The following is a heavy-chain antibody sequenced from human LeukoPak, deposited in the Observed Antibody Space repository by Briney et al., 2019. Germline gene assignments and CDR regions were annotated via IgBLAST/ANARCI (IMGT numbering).Heavy chain of an antibody. CDR1: GFTFSSYA. J-gene: IGHJ4*02. D-gene: IGHD3-22*01. Sequence: GGSLRLSCAASGFTFSSYAMSWVRQAPGKGLEWVSAISGSGANTYYADSVKGRFTISRDNSKSTLYLQMSSLRAEDTAVYYCAKDQYDSGLFDYWGQGTLVAVSS. CDR3: AKDQYDSGLFDY. CDR2: ISGSGANT. V-gene: IGHV3-23*01.